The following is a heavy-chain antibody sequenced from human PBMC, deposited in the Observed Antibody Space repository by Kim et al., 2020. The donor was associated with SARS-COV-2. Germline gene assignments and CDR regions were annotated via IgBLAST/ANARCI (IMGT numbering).Heavy chain of an antibody. CDR1: GGSISSGDYY. Sequence: SETLTLTCTVSGGSISSGDYYWSWIRQPPGKGLEWIGYIYYSGSTYYNPSLKSRVTISVDTSKNQFSLKLSSVTAADTAVYYCARVYYDFWSGYPIDYWGQGTLVTVSS. D-gene: IGHD3-3*01. V-gene: IGHV4-30-4*01. J-gene: IGHJ4*02. CDR3: ARVYYDFWSGYPIDY. CDR2: IYYSGST.